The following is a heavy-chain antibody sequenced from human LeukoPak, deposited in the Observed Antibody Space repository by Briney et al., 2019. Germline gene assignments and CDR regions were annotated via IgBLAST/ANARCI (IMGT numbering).Heavy chain of an antibody. V-gene: IGHV1-18*01. CDR3: ARDGTYYGNVHGDY. D-gene: IGHD3-3*01. CDR2: ISAYNHNT. J-gene: IGHJ4*02. Sequence: ASVKVSCKASGYSFINFGLSWVRQAPGQGLEWMGWISAYNHNTNYAQKLQGRVTMTTDTSTSTAYMELRSLRSDDTAVYYCARDGTYYGNVHGDYWGQGTLVTVSS. CDR1: GYSFINFG.